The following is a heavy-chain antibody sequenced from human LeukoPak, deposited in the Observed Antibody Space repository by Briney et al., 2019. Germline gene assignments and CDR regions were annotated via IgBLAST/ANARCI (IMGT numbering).Heavy chain of an antibody. D-gene: IGHD3-22*01. J-gene: IGHJ3*02. Sequence: ASVKVSCKASRYTFTGYYMHWVRQAPGQGLEWMGRINPNSGGTNYAQKFQGRVTMTRDTSISTAYMELSRLRSDDTAVYYCAREYTMIDVLGAFDIWGQGTMVTVSS. CDR1: RYTFTGYY. CDR3: AREYTMIDVLGAFDI. V-gene: IGHV1-2*06. CDR2: INPNSGGT.